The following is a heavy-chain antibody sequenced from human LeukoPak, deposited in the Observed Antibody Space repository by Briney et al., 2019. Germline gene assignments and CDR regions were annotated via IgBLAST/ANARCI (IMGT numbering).Heavy chain of an antibody. CDR2: IYHSGST. CDR3: ARGGYCSGGSCYPSNFDY. V-gene: IGHV4-4*02. D-gene: IGHD2-15*01. J-gene: IGHJ4*02. Sequence: SGTLSLTCAVSGGSISSSNWWSWVRQPPGKGLEWIGEIYHSGSTNYNPSLKSRVTISVDKSKNQFSLKLSSVTAADTAVYYCARGGYCSGGSCYPSNFDYWGQGTLVTVSS. CDR1: GGSISSSNW.